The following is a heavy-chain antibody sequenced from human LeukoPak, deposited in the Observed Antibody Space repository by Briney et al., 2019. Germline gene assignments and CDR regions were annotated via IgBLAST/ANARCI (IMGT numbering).Heavy chain of an antibody. CDR3: ATCSSTSCAALYFDY. V-gene: IGHV1-2*02. D-gene: IGHD2-2*01. CDR2: INPNGGGT. CDR1: GYTFTGYY. Sequence: ASVKVSCKASGYTFTGYYMHWVRQAPGQGLEWMGWINPNGGGTNYAQKFQGRVTMTRDTSISTAYMELSRLRSDDTAVYYCATCSSTSCAALYFDYWGQGTLVTVSS. J-gene: IGHJ4*02.